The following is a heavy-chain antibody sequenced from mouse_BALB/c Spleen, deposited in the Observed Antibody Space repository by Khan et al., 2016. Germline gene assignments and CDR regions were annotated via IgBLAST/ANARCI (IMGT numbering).Heavy chain of an antibody. V-gene: IGHV1S136*01. CDR1: GYTFTPYI. CDR3: ARGYY. Sequence: VQLKQSGPVLVKPGTSVKMSCKASGYTFTPYIIHWAKQKPGQGLEWIGYVNPDTDGTQYNEKFKHKATLTSDKSSSTAYMDLSSLTSYDSAVYYCARGYYWGQGTTLAVSS. J-gene: IGHJ2*01. CDR2: VNPDTDGT.